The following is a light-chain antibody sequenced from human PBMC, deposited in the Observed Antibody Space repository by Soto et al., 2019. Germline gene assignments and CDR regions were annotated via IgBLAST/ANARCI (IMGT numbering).Light chain of an antibody. CDR1: SSNIGNNY. V-gene: IGLV1-51*02. Sequence: QSVLTQPPSVSAAPGQKVTISCSGSSSNIGNNYVSWYQQVPGTAPKLLIYENNKRPSGIPDRFSGSKSGTSATLGITGLQTGDEADYYCGTWDSGLSAGVFGGGTKLTVL. CDR2: ENN. CDR3: GTWDSGLSAGV. J-gene: IGLJ2*01.